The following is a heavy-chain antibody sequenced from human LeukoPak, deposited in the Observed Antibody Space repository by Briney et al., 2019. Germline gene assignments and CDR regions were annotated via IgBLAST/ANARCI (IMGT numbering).Heavy chain of an antibody. CDR1: GYTFTGYY. CDR2: INPNSGGT. J-gene: IGHJ4*02. V-gene: IGHV1-2*02. Sequence: ASLKVSCKASGYTFTGYYIHWVRQAPGQGLEWMGWINPNSGGTNYAQKFQGRVTMTRDTSISTAYMELSRLRSDDTAVLYCARDLIGYCSGASCPHWGQGTLATVSS. CDR3: ARDLIGYCSGASCPH. D-gene: IGHD2-15*01.